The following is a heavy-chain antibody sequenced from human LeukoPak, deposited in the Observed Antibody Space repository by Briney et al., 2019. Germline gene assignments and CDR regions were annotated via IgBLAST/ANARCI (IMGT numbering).Heavy chain of an antibody. CDR3: VRGFKSFDS. Sequence: GGSLRLSCAAFGFTFSDHYMDWVRQAPGNGLEWVARSTNKETGYTTLYAASVTGRFTISRDESKNSLNLQMNSLKTEDTAVYYCVRGFKSFDSWGQGTPVTVSS. J-gene: IGHJ4*02. V-gene: IGHV3-72*01. CDR2: STNKETGYTT. CDR1: GFTFSDHY.